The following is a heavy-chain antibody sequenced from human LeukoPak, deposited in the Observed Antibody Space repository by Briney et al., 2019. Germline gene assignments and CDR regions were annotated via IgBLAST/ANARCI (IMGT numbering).Heavy chain of an antibody. Sequence: PGGSLRLSCAASGFTFSSYSMNWVRQAPGKGLEWVSYISSSSSSTIYYADSVKGRFTISRDNAKNSLYLQMSSLRAEDTAVYYCARDRKYSSGWYYFDYWGQGTLVTVSS. CDR2: ISSSSSSTI. CDR1: GFTFSSYS. V-gene: IGHV3-48*01. CDR3: ARDRKYSSGWYYFDY. D-gene: IGHD6-19*01. J-gene: IGHJ4*02.